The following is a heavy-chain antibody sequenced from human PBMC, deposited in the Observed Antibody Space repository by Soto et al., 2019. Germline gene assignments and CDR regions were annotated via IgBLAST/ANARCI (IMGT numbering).Heavy chain of an antibody. CDR1: GGTFSSYA. CDR3: ASTDYGDLYYYYYGMDV. D-gene: IGHD4-17*01. J-gene: IGHJ6*02. V-gene: IGHV1-69*06. Sequence: ASVKVSCKASGGTFSSYAISWVRQAPGQGLEWMGGIIPIFGTANYAQKFQGRVTITADKSTSTAYMELSSLRSEDTAVYYCASTDYGDLYYYYYGMDVWGQGTTVTVSS. CDR2: IIPIFGTA.